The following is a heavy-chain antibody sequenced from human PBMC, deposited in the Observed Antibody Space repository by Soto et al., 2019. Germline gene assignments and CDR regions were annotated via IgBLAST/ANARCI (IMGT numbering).Heavy chain of an antibody. J-gene: IGHJ4*02. Sequence: ASVKVSCKASGYTFTSYYMHWVRQAPGQGLEWMGIINPSGGSTSYAQKFQGRVTMTRDTPTSTVYMELSSLRSEDTAVYYCGRGGLMVYASHCFDYWGQGTLVTVSS. CDR1: GYTFTSYY. D-gene: IGHD2-8*01. CDR3: GRGGLMVYASHCFDY. V-gene: IGHV1-46*01. CDR2: INPSGGST.